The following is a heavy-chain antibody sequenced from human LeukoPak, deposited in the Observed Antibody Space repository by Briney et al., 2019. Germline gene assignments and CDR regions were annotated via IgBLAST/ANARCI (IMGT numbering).Heavy chain of an antibody. D-gene: IGHD6-19*01. V-gene: IGHV4-59*08. CDR1: SGSMSNYY. CDR2: IYYRGDI. Sequence: SETLSLTCIVSSGSMSNYYWSWIRQPPGKGLEWIGHIYYRGDIKYNPSLKSRVTISVDTSNQQFSLRLTSVSAADTAVYFCARLSGPSGGPVSFFGLDVLGQGTAVTVPS. J-gene: IGHJ6*02. CDR3: ARLSGPSGGPVSFFGLDV.